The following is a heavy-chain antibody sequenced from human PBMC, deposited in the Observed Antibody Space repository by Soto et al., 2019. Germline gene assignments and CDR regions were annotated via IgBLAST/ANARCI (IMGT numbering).Heavy chain of an antibody. CDR3: TRHRIIWANHMTAAVSNDGFDI. V-gene: IGHV3-73*01. D-gene: IGHD2-21*02. CDR1: GFAFSDSA. J-gene: IGHJ3*02. CDR2: NKDKGNNYAI. Sequence: GGSLRLSCVASGFAFSDSAIHWVRQSSGKGLEWVGRNKDKGNNYAIAYAASVTGRFTVSRDDSKNTAYLQINSLKIEDTAIYFCTRHRIIWANHMTAAVSNDGFDIWGQGTMVTVSS.